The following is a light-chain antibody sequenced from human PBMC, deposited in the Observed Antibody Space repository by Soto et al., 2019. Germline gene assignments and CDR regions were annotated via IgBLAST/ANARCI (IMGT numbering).Light chain of an antibody. V-gene: IGKV1-6*01. CDR2: GAT. J-gene: IGKJ4*01. CDR3: LQDDSYPLT. CDR1: QGIRND. Sequence: AIQMTQSPSSLSASVGDRVTITCRASQGIRNDLGWYQQKPGKAPKLLIYGATSLQSDVPSRFSGSGSGTDFTLTISSLQPEDFATYYCLQDDSYPLTFGGGTKVEIK.